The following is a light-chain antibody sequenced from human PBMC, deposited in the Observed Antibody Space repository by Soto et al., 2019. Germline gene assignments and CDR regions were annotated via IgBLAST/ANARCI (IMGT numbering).Light chain of an antibody. CDR1: SSDVGCYNY. CDR2: GVS. V-gene: IGLV2-14*01. Sequence: QSALTQPASVSGSPGQSITISCSGTSSDVGCYNYVSWWQQHPGEAPKLIIFGVSNRPSGVAYRFSGSKSGNTASLTISVLLAEDEADYYCSSYTSNSTPVFGGGTKLTVL. J-gene: IGLJ2*01. CDR3: SSYTSNSTPV.